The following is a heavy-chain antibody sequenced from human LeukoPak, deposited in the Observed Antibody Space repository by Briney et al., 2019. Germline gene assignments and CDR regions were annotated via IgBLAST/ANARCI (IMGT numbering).Heavy chain of an antibody. V-gene: IGHV4-30-2*01. CDR2: IYHSGST. CDR1: GGSISSGGYS. Sequence: SETLSLTCAVSGGSISSGGYSWSWIRQPPGKGLEWIGYIYHSGSTYYNPSLKSRVTVSADTSKNQFFLKLGSVTAADTAVYYCARLRGYSYAGDPWGQGSLVTVSS. J-gene: IGHJ5*02. D-gene: IGHD5-18*01. CDR3: ARLRGYSYAGDP.